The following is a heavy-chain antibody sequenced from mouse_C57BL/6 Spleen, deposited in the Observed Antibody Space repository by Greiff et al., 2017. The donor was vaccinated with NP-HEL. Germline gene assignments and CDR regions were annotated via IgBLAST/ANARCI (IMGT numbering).Heavy chain of an antibody. D-gene: IGHD1-1*01. J-gene: IGHJ3*01. CDR1: GYAFSSSW. Sequence: VQLQQSGPELVKPGASVKISCKASGYAFSSSWMNWVKQRPGKGLEWIGRIYPGDGDTNYNGKFKGKATLTADKSSSTAYMQLSSLTSEDSAVYFCARGDYYGSIPFAYWGQGTLVTVSA. CDR3: ARGDYYGSIPFAY. CDR2: IYPGDGDT. V-gene: IGHV1-82*01.